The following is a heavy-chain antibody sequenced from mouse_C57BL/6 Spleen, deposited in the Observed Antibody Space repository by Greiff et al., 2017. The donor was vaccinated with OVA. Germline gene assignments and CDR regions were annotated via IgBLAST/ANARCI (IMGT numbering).Heavy chain of an antibody. D-gene: IGHD1-1*01. CDR1: GYTFTDYE. V-gene: IGHV1-15*01. Sequence: LQESGAELVRPGASVTLSCKASGYTFTDYEMHWVKQTPVHGLEWIGAIDPETGGTAYNQKFKGKAILTADKSSSTAYMELRSLTSEDSAVYYCTREGDYYYGSSPMDYWGQGTSVTVSS. CDR3: TREGDYYYGSSPMDY. CDR2: IDPETGGT. J-gene: IGHJ4*01.